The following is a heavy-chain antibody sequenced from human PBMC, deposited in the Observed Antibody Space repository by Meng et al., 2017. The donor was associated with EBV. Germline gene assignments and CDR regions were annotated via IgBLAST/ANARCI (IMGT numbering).Heavy chain of an antibody. D-gene: IGHD3-10*01. J-gene: IGHJ4*02. CDR3: ASESGRGYTPDY. V-gene: IGHV1-69*01. CDR2: FLPRLGAP. CDR1: GGPFRYYA. Sequence: QVELGHSAGEVQEPGSSVQVSCKTSGGPFRYYALSWVRQAPGQGLEWLGGFLPRLGAPNYAQKFHGRVKITADESTSTHYMDLSSLRSEDTAIYYCASESGRGYTPDYWGQGTLSPSPQ.